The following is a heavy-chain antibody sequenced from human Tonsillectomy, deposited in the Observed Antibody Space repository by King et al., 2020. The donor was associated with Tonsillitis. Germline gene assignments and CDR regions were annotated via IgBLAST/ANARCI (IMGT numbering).Heavy chain of an antibody. D-gene: IGHD4-17*01. V-gene: IGHV4-39*01. CDR2: FDYSGNT. CDR3: ARDYGLN. Sequence: LQLQESGPGLVKPSETLSLTCAVSGGSISSSPYYWGWIRQPPGKGLEWIGSFDYSGNTYYNPSLNSRVTISVETSKNQFSLSLTSVTAADTAVYYCARDYGLNWGQGTLVTVSS. CDR1: GGSISSSPYY. J-gene: IGHJ4*02.